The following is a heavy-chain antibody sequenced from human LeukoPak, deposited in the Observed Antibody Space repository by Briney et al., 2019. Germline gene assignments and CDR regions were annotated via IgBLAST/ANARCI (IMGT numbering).Heavy chain of an antibody. CDR3: AREAFSGSYTPRFDY. V-gene: IGHV4-59*01. Sequence: SGTLSLTCTVSGGSISSYYWSWIRQPPGKGLEWIGYIYYSGSTNYNPSLKSRVTISVDTSKNQFSLKLSSVTAADTAVYYCAREAFSGSYTPRFDYWGQGTLVTVSS. CDR2: IYYSGST. J-gene: IGHJ4*02. D-gene: IGHD1-26*01. CDR1: GGSISSYY.